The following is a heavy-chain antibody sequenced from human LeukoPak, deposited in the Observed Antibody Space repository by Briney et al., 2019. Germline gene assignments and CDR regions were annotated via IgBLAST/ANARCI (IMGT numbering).Heavy chain of an antibody. V-gene: IGHV3-23*01. Sequence: GGSLRLSCAASGFTFSSYAINWVRQAPGKGLEWVSAISGSADRTHYTDSVKGRFTISRDNSKNTLYLQMNSLRAEDTAVDYCAIRANSYSDTWYYFDYWGQGTLVTVSS. J-gene: IGHJ4*02. CDR1: GFTFSSYA. CDR3: AIRANSYSDTWYYFDY. CDR2: ISGSADRT. D-gene: IGHD6-13*01.